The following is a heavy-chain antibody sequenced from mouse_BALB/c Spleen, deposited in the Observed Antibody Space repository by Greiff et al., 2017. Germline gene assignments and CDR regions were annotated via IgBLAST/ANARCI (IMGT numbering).Heavy chain of an antibody. CDR2: IYYSGTI. J-gene: IGHJ4*01. CDR1: GISITTGNYR. V-gene: IGHV3-5*02. Sequence: EVKVEESGPGLVKPSQTVSLTCTVTGISITTGNYRWSWIRQFPGNKLEWIGYIYYSGTITYNPSLTSRTTITRDTSKNQFFLEMNSLTAEDTATYYCARDNYDAMDYWGQGTSVTVSS. CDR3: ARDNYDAMDY.